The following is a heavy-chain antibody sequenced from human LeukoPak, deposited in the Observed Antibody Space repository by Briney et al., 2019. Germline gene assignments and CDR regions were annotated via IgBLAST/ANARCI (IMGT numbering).Heavy chain of an antibody. D-gene: IGHD2-15*01. V-gene: IGHV3-7*01. Sequence: GSLRLSCAASGFTFSSYWMSWVRQAPGKGLEWVANIKQDGSEKYYVDSVKGRFTISRDNAKNSLYLQMNSLRAEDTAVYYCARAEAAPLYYFDYWGQGTLVTVSS. CDR2: IKQDGSEK. CDR1: GFTFSSYW. J-gene: IGHJ4*02. CDR3: ARAEAAPLYYFDY.